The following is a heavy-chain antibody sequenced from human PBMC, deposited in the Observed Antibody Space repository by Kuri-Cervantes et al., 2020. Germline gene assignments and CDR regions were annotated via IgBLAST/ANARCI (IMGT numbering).Heavy chain of an antibody. CDR1: GGTFSSYA. V-gene: IGHV1-69*13. D-gene: IGHD3-10*01. Sequence: SVKVSCKASGGTFSSYAISWVRQAPGQGLEWMGGIIPILGTANYAQKFQGRVTITADESTSTAYMELSSLRSEDTAVYYCARGPYGSGSYYNFQHWGQGTLVTVSS. J-gene: IGHJ1*01. CDR2: IIPILGTA. CDR3: ARGPYGSGSYYNFQH.